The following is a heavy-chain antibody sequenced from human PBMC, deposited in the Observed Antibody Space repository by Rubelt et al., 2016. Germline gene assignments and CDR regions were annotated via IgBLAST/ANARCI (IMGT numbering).Heavy chain of an antibody. CDR2: INAGNGNT. CDR1: GYTFTSYA. V-gene: IGHV1-3*01. D-gene: IGHD5-18*01. Sequence: QVQLVQSGAEVKKPGASVKVSCKASGYTFTSYAMHWVRQAPGQRLEWMGWINAGNGNTKYSQKFQGRVTITRETSAITAYMELSSFGSEYTAVYYCARSKDTAMVTDADWYFDLGGRGTLVTVSS. J-gene: IGHJ2*01. CDR3: ARSKDTAMVTDADWYFDL.